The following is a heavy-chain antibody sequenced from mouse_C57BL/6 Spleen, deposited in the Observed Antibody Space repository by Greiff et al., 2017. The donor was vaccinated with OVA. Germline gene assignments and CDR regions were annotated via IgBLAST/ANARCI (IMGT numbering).Heavy chain of an antibody. CDR2: INPYNGGT. CDR1: GYTFTDYY. V-gene: IGHV1-19*01. Sequence: EVKLQESGPVLVKPGASVKMSCKASGYTFTDYYMNWVKQSHGKSLEWIGVINPYNGGTSYNQKFKGKATLTVDKSSSTAYMELNSLTSEDSAVYYCARTEGTNYDYWGQGTTLTVSS. D-gene: IGHD3-3*01. CDR3: ARTEGTNYDY. J-gene: IGHJ2*01.